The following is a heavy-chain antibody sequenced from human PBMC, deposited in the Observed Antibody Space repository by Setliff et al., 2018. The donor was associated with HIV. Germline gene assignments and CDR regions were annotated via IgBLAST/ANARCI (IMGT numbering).Heavy chain of an antibody. D-gene: IGHD3-10*01. V-gene: IGHV4-31*03. J-gene: IGHJ4*02. CDR1: GGSISSGGYY. CDR2: IYYSGST. CDR3: ARGSFIGDYYYFDY. Sequence: SETLSLTCTVSGGSISSGGYYWSWIRQQPGKGLEWIGYIYYSGSTYYNPSLKSRVIISVDTPKNQFSLKLGSVTAADTAVYYCARGSFIGDYYYFDYWGQGTLVTVSS.